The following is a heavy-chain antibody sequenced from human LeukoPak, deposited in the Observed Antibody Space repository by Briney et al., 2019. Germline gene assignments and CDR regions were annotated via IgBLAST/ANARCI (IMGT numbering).Heavy chain of an antibody. D-gene: IGHD3-22*01. J-gene: IGHJ4*02. V-gene: IGHV4-59*08. CDR1: GGSISSYY. CDR2: IYYSGST. CDR3: ARAMIVVVTLDY. Sequence: SETLSLTCTVSGGSISSYYWSWIRQPPGKGLEWIGYIYYSGSTYYNPSLKSRVTISVDTSKNQFSLKLSSVTAADTAVYYCARAMIVVVTLDYWGQGTLVTVSS.